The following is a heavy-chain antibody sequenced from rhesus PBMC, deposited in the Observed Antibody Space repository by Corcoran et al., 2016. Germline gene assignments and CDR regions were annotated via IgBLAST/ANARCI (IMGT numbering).Heavy chain of an antibody. J-gene: IGHJ4*01. CDR1: GGSISDSYR. V-gene: IGHV4S10*01. CDR3: ARENFWTLFDY. D-gene: IGHD3-3*01. CDR2: IYGSSTST. Sequence: VQLQESGPGVVKPSETLSLTCAVYGGSISDSYRWSWIRQPPGKGLEWIGYIYGSSTSTNYNPSLKSRCTISKYTYKNQFSLKLSSVTAADTAVYYCARENFWTLFDYWVQGVLVTASS.